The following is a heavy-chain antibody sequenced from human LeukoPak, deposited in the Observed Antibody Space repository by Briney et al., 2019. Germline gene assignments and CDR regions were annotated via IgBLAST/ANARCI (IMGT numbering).Heavy chain of an antibody. V-gene: IGHV3-74*01. CDR3: ARVSVGAYYFDY. D-gene: IGHD1-26*01. CDR1: GFTFSSYW. Sequence: RTGGSLRLSCAASGFTFSSYWLHWVRHAPGQGLVWVSRTDTEGTSTHYADSVKGRFTISRDNAKNTLYLQMNSLRAEDTAVYYCARVSVGAYYFDYWGQGTLVTVSS. J-gene: IGHJ4*02. CDR2: TDTEGTST.